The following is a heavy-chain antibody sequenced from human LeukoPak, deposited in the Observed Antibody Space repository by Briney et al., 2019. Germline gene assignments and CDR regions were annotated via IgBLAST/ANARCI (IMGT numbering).Heavy chain of an antibody. CDR1: GFTFSSYA. V-gene: IGHV3-23*01. D-gene: IGHD4-23*01. Sequence: GGSLRLSCAASGFTFSSYAMSWVRQAPGKGLEWVSAISGSGGSTYFADSVKGRFTISRDNSKNTLYLQMNSLRAEDTVVYYCAKALRAYGGNSPYYYYAMDVWGQGTTVTVSS. J-gene: IGHJ6*02. CDR2: ISGSGGST. CDR3: AKALRAYGGNSPYYYYAMDV.